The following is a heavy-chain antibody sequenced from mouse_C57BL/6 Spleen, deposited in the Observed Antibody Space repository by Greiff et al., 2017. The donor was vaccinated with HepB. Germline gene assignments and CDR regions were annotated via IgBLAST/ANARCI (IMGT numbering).Heavy chain of an antibody. Sequence: LQESGAELVRPGASVTLSCKASGYTFTDYEMHWVKQTPVHGLEWIGAIDPETGGTAYNQKFKGKAILTADKSSSTAYMELRSLTSEDSAVYYCTRTYYGSSYYFDYWGQGTTLTVSS. CDR1: GYTFTDYE. V-gene: IGHV1-15*01. J-gene: IGHJ2*01. CDR2: IDPETGGT. D-gene: IGHD1-1*01. CDR3: TRTYYGSSYYFDY.